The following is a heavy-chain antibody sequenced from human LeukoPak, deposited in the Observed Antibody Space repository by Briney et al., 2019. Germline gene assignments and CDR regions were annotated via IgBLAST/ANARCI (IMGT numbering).Heavy chain of an antibody. Sequence: SETLSLTCTVSGGSISSYYCSWIRQPPGKGLEWIGYIYYTGSTNYNPSLKSRVTISVDTSKNQFSLKLSSVTAADTAVYYCARHLIIGFGIEMATIDYWGQGTLVTVSS. V-gene: IGHV4-59*08. CDR2: IYYTGST. CDR1: GGSISSYY. CDR3: ARHLIIGFGIEMATIDY. D-gene: IGHD5-24*01. J-gene: IGHJ4*02.